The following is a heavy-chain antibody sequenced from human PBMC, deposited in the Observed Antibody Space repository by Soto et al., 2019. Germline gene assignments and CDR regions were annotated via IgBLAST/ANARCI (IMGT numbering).Heavy chain of an antibody. D-gene: IGHD3-3*01. Sequence: GGSLRLSCTASGFTFGDYAMSWVRQAPGKGLEWVGFIRSKAYGGTTEYAASVKGRFTISRDDSKSIAYLQMNSLKTEDTAVYYCTRAGGSYYDFWSGTHYFDCWGQGYLVTVSS. CDR3: TRAGGSYYDFWSGTHYFDC. CDR1: GFTFGDYA. CDR2: IRSKAYGGTT. J-gene: IGHJ4*02. V-gene: IGHV3-49*04.